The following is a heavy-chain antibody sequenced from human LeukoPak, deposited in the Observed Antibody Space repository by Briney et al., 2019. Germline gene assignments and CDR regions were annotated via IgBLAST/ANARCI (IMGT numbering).Heavy chain of an antibody. D-gene: IGHD6-13*01. CDR3: AGTYSSSWYSADFDY. CDR2: IYYSGST. J-gene: IGHJ4*02. V-gene: IGHV4-59*08. CDR1: GGSISPYY. Sequence: SETLSLTCTVSGGSISPYYWSWIRQPPGKGLEWIGYIYYSGSTNYNPSLKSRVTISVDTSKNQFSLKLSSVTAADTAVYYCAGTYSSSWYSADFDYWGQGTLVTISS.